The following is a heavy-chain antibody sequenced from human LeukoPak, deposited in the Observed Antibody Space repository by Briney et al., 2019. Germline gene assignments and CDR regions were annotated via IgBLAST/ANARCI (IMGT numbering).Heavy chain of an antibody. Sequence: SSETLSLTCTVSGGSISSSSYYWGWIRQPPGKGLEWIGSIYYSGSTYYNPSLKSRVTISVDTSKNQFSLKLSSVTAADTAVYYCARRSKDYYYYYMDVWGKGTTVTISS. J-gene: IGHJ6*03. CDR3: ARRSKDYYYYYMDV. CDR1: GGSISSSSYY. CDR2: IYYSGST. V-gene: IGHV4-39*01. D-gene: IGHD1-26*01.